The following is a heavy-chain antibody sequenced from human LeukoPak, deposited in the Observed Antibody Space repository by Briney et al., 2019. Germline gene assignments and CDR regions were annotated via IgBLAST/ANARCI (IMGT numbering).Heavy chain of an antibody. J-gene: IGHJ3*02. D-gene: IGHD2-15*01. CDR3: ARRQGPTPYCSGGSCYPGAFDI. V-gene: IGHV3-21*01. CDR1: GFTLRSYT. CDR2: ISSSSYYI. Sequence: GGSLRLSCAASGFTLRSYTMNWVRQAPGKGLEWVSSISSSSYYIYYADSMKGRFTISRDNAKNSLYLQMNSLRAEDTAVYYCARRQGPTPYCSGGSCYPGAFDIWGQGTMVTVSS.